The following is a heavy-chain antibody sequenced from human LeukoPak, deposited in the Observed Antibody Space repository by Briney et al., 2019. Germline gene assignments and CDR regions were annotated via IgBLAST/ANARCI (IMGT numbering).Heavy chain of an antibody. CDR3: ARSSVTTDYYYMDV. Sequence: GASVKVSCKASGYTFTSYDINWVRQAPGQGLEWMGGIIPIFGTANYAQKFQGRVTITTDESTSTAYMELSSLRSEDTAVYYCARSSVTTDYYYMDVWGKGTTVTVSS. CDR2: IIPIFGTA. D-gene: IGHD4-17*01. CDR1: GYTFTSYD. J-gene: IGHJ6*03. V-gene: IGHV1-69*05.